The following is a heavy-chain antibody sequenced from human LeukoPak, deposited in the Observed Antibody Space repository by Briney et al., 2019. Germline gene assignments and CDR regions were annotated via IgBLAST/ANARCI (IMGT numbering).Heavy chain of an antibody. J-gene: IGHJ6*02. CDR2: IYYRGST. V-gene: IGHV4-61*01. D-gene: IGHD2-2*01. Sequence: SETLSFTCTVSGGSVSSDSYYWSWVRQPPGKGLDWIGYIYYRGSTKYNPSLKSRVTISVETSKNQFSLKLSSVTAADTAVYYCAREHQSMDVWGQGTTVTVSS. CDR3: AREHQSMDV. CDR1: GGSVSSDSYY.